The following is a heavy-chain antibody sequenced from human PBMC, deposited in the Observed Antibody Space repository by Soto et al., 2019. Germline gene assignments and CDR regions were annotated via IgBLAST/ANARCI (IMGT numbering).Heavy chain of an antibody. CDR2: INHSGST. CDR3: ARSRGYYGSGSYSRYYYYMDD. J-gene: IGHJ6*03. CDR1: GGSFSGYY. Sequence: QVQLQQWGAGLLKPSETLSLTCAVYGGSFSGYYWSWIRQPPGKGLEWIGEINHSGSTNYNPSLKSRVTTSVDTSKNQFSLKLSSVTAADTAVYYCARSRGYYGSGSYSRYYYYMDDWGKGTTVTVSS. V-gene: IGHV4-34*01. D-gene: IGHD3-10*01.